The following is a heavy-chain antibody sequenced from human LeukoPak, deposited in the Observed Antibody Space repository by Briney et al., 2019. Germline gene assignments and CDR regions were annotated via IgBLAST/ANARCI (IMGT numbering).Heavy chain of an antibody. D-gene: IGHD6-13*01. CDR3: AKAGIAAAVRRTDYYYGMDV. V-gene: IGHV3-23*01. CDR1: GFTFSSYA. Sequence: PGGSLRLSCAASGFTFSSYAMSWVRQAPGKGLEWVSAISGSGGSTYYADSVKGRFTISRDNSKNTLYLQMNSLRAEDTAVYYCAKAGIAAAVRRTDYYYGMDVWGQGTTVTVSS. J-gene: IGHJ6*02. CDR2: ISGSGGST.